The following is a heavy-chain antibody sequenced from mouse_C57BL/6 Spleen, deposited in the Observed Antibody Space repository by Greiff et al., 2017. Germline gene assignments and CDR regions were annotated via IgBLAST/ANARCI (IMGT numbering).Heavy chain of an antibody. J-gene: IGHJ1*03. D-gene: IGHD1-1*01. CDR2: LHPNSGST. CDR1: GYTFTSYW. Sequence: QVQLQQPGAELVKPGASVKLSCKASGYTFTSYWMHWVKQRPGQGLEWIGMLHPNSGSTNYNEKFKSKATLTVDKSYSTAYMQLSSLTSEDSAVYYCASHYGSSYVDWYFDVWGTGTTVTVSS. CDR3: ASHYGSSYVDWYFDV. V-gene: IGHV1-64*01.